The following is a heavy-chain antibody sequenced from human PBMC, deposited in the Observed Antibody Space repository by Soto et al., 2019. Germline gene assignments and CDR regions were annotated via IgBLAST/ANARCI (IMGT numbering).Heavy chain of an antibody. V-gene: IGHV3-33*01. CDR1: GFTFSSYG. D-gene: IGHD2-15*01. Sequence: QVQLVESGGGVVQPGRSLRLYCAASGFTFSSYGMHWVRQAPGKGLEWVAVIWYDGSNKYYADSVKGRFTISRDNSKNTLYLQMNCLRAEDTAVYYCARDDQDIVVVVAATPRGGAFDIWGQGTMVTVSS. J-gene: IGHJ3*02. CDR3: ARDDQDIVVVVAATPRGGAFDI. CDR2: IWYDGSNK.